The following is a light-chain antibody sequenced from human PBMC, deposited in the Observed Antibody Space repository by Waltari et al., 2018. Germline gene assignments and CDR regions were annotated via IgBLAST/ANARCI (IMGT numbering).Light chain of an antibody. V-gene: IGLV2-11*01. Sequence: QSALTQPRSVSGSPGQSVTISCSGTSSDVGNYNFVSWYQQHPGNAPKLLIYDVVKRPSGVPDRFSGSKSGNTASLTISVLQTEDEADYYCCSYAGSYTFVFGGGTQLTVL. CDR1: SSDVGNYNF. CDR2: DVV. J-gene: IGLJ7*01. CDR3: CSYAGSYTFV.